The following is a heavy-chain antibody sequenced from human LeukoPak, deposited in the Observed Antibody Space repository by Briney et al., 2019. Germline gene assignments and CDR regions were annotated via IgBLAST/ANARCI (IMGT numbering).Heavy chain of an antibody. V-gene: IGHV3-23*01. J-gene: IGHJ5*02. CDR2: ISGSGGST. CDR1: GFTFSSYW. CDR3: AKDRTNYYDTPFDP. Sequence: PGGSLRLSCAASGFTFSSYWMSWVRQAPGKGLEWVSAISGSGGSTYYADSVKGRFTISRDNSKNTLYLQMNSLRAEDTAVYYCAKDRTNYYDTPFDPWGQGTLVTVSS. D-gene: IGHD3-22*01.